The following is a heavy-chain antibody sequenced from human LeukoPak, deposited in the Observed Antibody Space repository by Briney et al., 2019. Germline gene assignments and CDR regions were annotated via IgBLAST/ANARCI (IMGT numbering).Heavy chain of an antibody. Sequence: GGSLRLSCAASGFTFSSYAMSWVRQAPGKGLEWVSSISGSGGSTYYADSVKGRFTISRDNSKNTLYLQMNSLRAEDTAVYYCAKYPLAAAAAYYFDYWGQGTLVTVSS. D-gene: IGHD6-13*01. J-gene: IGHJ4*02. CDR2: ISGSGGST. V-gene: IGHV3-23*01. CDR1: GFTFSSYA. CDR3: AKYPLAAAAAYYFDY.